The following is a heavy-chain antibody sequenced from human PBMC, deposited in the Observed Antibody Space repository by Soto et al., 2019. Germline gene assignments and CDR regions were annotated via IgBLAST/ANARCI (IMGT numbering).Heavy chain of an antibody. J-gene: IGHJ4*02. CDR2: IYYSGST. D-gene: IGHD3-10*01. CDR1: GCSISSYY. Sequence: PSETLSLTCTVSGCSISSYYWSWIRQPPGKGLEWIGYIYYSGSTNYNPSLKSRVTISVDTSKNQFSLKLNSMTAADTAVYYCARHNYGSGSTYFDYWGQGTLVPSPQ. V-gene: IGHV4-59*08. CDR3: ARHNYGSGSTYFDY.